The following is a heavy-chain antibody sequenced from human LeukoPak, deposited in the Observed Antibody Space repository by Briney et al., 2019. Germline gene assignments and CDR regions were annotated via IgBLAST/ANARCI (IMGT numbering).Heavy chain of an antibody. CDR3: ARARYSGYYNWFDP. Sequence: ASVKVSCKASGYTFTGYYMHWVRQAPGQGLEWMGWINPNSGGTNYAQKFQGRVTMTRDTSISTAYMELSRLRSDDTAVYYCARARYSGYYNWFDPWGQGTLATVSS. CDR1: GYTFTGYY. V-gene: IGHV1-2*02. CDR2: INPNSGGT. J-gene: IGHJ5*02. D-gene: IGHD5-12*01.